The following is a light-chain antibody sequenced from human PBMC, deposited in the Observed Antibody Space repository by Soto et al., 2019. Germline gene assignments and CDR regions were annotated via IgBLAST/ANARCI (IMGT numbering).Light chain of an antibody. V-gene: IGKV3-20*01. CDR3: QQYGSAPPWT. CDR1: QSVSSSY. CDR2: GAS. Sequence: EIVLTQSPGTLSLSPGERATLSCRASQSVSSSYLAWYQQKPGQAPRLLIYGASSRATGMPDRFSGSGSGTVFTLTIKRLEPEDFAVFYCQQYGSAPPWTFGQGAKVEIK. J-gene: IGKJ1*01.